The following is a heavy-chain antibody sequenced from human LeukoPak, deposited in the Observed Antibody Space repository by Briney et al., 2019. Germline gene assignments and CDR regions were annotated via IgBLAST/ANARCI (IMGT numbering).Heavy chain of an antibody. J-gene: IGHJ5*02. CDR2: ISAYNGNT. V-gene: IGHV1-18*01. CDR3: ARRATYYYGSSNWFDP. D-gene: IGHD3-10*01. Sequence: ASVKVSCKASGYTFTSYGISWVRQAPGQGLEWMGWISAYNGNTNYAQKLQGRVTMTTDTSTSTAYMELRSLRSDDTAVYYCARRATYYYGSSNWFDPWGQGTLVTVSS. CDR1: GYTFTSYG.